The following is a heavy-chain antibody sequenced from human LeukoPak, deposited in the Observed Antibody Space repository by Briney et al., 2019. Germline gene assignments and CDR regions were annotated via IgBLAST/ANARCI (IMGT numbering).Heavy chain of an antibody. J-gene: IGHJ6*02. CDR1: GGSISSGGYY. CDR2: IYYSGST. CDR3: ARALRITMIVGPEDV. D-gene: IGHD3-22*01. Sequence: SETLSLTCTVSGGSISSGGYYWSWIRQHPGKGLEWIGYIYYSGSTYYNPSLKSRVTISVDTSKNQFSLKLSSVTVADTAVYYCARALRITMIVGPEDVWGQGTTVTVSS. V-gene: IGHV4-31*03.